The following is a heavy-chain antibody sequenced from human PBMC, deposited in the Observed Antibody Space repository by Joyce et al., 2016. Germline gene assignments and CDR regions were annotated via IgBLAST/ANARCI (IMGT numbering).Heavy chain of an antibody. CDR2: IYFRWSS. CDR1: GFSIGTLGYY. CDR3: ARVLSYEGIAFDY. D-gene: IGHD5-12*01. Sequence: QVQLQESGPGLVKPSQTLSLPCTVSGFSIGTLGYYWSWIRQHPGKGLDWLGHIYFRWSSYYNPSLKNRLTISIDTSKNQFALKLSAVTAADTAVYYCARVLSYEGIAFDYGGQGTLVTVSS. J-gene: IGHJ4*02. V-gene: IGHV4-31*03.